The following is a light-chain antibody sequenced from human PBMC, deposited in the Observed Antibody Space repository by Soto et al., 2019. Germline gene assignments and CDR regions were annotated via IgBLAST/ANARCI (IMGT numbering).Light chain of an antibody. CDR3: SSFASSNPWV. Sequence: QSALTQPPSASGSPGQSVTISCTGTSSDVGAYNYVSWYQQHAGKAPKLVIYEVTKRPSGVPDRFSGSKSANTSSLTVSGLQAEDEADYSCSSFASSNPWVFGGGTKLTVL. V-gene: IGLV2-8*01. CDR2: EVT. J-gene: IGLJ3*02. CDR1: SSDVGAYNY.